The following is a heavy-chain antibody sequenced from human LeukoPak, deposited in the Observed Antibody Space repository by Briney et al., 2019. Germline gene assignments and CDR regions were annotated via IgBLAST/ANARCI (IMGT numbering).Heavy chain of an antibody. CDR3: ARLNGVMDYFDY. V-gene: IGHV4-39*01. J-gene: IGHJ4*02. Sequence: PSETLSLTCTVSGDSMSSSSYYWGWIRQPPGKGLEWIGNIYYSGSAHYNPSLKSRVTISVDMSKNQFSLRLSSVTTADTAEFYCARLNGVMDYFDYWGQGTLVTVS. D-gene: IGHD3-3*01. CDR1: GDSMSSSSYY. CDR2: IYYSGSA.